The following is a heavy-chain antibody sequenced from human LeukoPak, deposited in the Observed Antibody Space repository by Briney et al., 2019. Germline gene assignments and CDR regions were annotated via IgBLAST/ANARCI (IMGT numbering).Heavy chain of an antibody. J-gene: IGHJ4*02. CDR1: GFTFSSYA. D-gene: IGHD4-17*01. CDR3: ARDPYGDYSPGYFDY. CDR2: ISYDGSNK. V-gene: IGHV3-30-3*01. Sequence: GGSLRLSCAASGFTFSSYAMHWVRQAPGKGLEWVAVISYDGSNKYYADSVKGRFTISRDNSKNTLYLQMNSLRAEDTAMYYCARDPYGDYSPGYFDYWGQGTLVTVSS.